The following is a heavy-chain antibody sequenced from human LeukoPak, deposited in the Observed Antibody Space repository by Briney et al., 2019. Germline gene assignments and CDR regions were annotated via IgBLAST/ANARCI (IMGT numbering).Heavy chain of an antibody. D-gene: IGHD6-19*01. Sequence: SVKVSCKASGGTFSSYTISWVRQAPGQGLEWMGRIIPILAIADYAQKFQGRVTITADKSTSTAYMELSSLRSEDTAVYYCARGPAGLYNWFDPWGQGTLVTVSS. J-gene: IGHJ5*02. V-gene: IGHV1-69*02. CDR3: ARGPAGLYNWFDP. CDR2: IIPILAIA. CDR1: GGTFSSYT.